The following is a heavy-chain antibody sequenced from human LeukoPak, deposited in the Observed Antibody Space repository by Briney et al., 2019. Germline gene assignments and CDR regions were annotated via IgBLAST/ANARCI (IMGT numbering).Heavy chain of an antibody. CDR2: MNPNSGNT. CDR3: ARRHGRCSDGSCYYPDY. Sequence: ASVKVSCKASGYTFTSYDINWVRQATGQGLEWMGWMNPNSGNTGYAQKFQGRVTMTRNSSITTAYMELSSLRSEDTAVYYCARRHGRCSDGSCYYPDYWGQGTLVTVSS. D-gene: IGHD2-15*01. V-gene: IGHV1-8*01. J-gene: IGHJ4*02. CDR1: GYTFTSYD.